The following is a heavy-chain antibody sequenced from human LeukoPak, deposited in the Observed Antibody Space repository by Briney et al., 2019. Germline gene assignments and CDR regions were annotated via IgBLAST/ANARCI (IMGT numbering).Heavy chain of an antibody. CDR3: ATDRYCGSASCQYYYYSGLDV. J-gene: IGHJ6*02. Sequence: GGSLRLSCAASGFAFGDYYMSWIRQAPGKGLEWVSYISSSSSPIYYADSVKGRFTISRDNAKNSLYLQMNSLRAEDTAVYFCATDRYCGSASCQYYYYSGLDVWGQGTTVTVSS. D-gene: IGHD2-2*01. V-gene: IGHV3-11*04. CDR2: ISSSSSPI. CDR1: GFAFGDYY.